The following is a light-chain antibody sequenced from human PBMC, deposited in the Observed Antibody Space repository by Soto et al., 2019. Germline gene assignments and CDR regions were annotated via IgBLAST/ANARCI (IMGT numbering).Light chain of an antibody. Sequence: QSALTQPASVSGSPGQSITISCTGTSSGVGSNNDVSWYQHHPGKAPKLLVYAVSKPPSGASNRFIGFKSGHTASLTISGLQGEDEAAYYCSSSAGRPSWRFGGGTTLTVL. CDR2: AVS. CDR3: SSSAGRPSWR. V-gene: IGLV2-23*02. J-gene: IGLJ3*02. CDR1: SSGVGSNND.